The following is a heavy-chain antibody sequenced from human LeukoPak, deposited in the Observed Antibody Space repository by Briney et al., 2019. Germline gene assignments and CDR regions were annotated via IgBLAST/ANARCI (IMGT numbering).Heavy chain of an antibody. Sequence: SETLSLTRTVSGYSISSGYYWGWIRQPPGKGLEWIGSIYHSGSTYYNPSLKSRVTISVDTSKNQFSLKLSSVTAADTAVYYCARVWIQRHGMDVWGQGTTVTVSS. CDR3: ARVWIQRHGMDV. V-gene: IGHV4-38-2*02. CDR2: IYHSGST. J-gene: IGHJ6*02. CDR1: GYSISSGYY. D-gene: IGHD5-18*01.